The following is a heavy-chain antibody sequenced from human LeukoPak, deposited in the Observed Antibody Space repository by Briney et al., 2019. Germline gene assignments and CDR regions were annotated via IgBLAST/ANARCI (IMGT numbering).Heavy chain of an antibody. CDR3: ARARSSWQTYYFDY. CDR2: ISAYNGNT. J-gene: IGHJ4*02. D-gene: IGHD6-13*01. Sequence: ASVKVSCKASGYTFTGYGISWVRQAPGQGLEWMGWISAYNGNTNYAQKLQGRVTMTTDTSTSTAYMELRSLRSDDTAVYYCARARSSWQTYYFDYWGQGTLVTVSS. V-gene: IGHV1-18*01. CDR1: GYTFTGYG.